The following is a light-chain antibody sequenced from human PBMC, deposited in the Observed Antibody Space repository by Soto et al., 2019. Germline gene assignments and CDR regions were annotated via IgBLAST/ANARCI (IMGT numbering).Light chain of an antibody. V-gene: IGKV3-20*01. CDR2: GAS. J-gene: IGKJ2*01. CDR3: QQYGSSPYT. CDR1: QSVSSSY. Sequence: EIVLTQSPGTLSLSPGERATLSCRASQSVSSSYLAWYQQKTGQAPRLLIYGASSRDTGIPHRFSGSGSGTDFTLTISRLEPEDFAVYYCQQYGSSPYTFGQRTKLEIK.